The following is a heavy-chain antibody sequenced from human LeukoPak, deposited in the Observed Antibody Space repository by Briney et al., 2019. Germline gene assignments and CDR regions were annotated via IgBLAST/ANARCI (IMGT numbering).Heavy chain of an antibody. Sequence: GGSLRLSCAVSGFTFSTFAMNWVRQAPGQGLEWVSYISGSSNSIYYADSVKGRFTISRDNSKNTVYLQMNSLRVEDTAVYYCAKSLYGGCDYWGQGTVVTVSS. J-gene: IGHJ4*02. CDR2: ISGSSNSI. CDR1: GFTFSTFA. CDR3: AKSLYGGCDY. D-gene: IGHD3-16*02. V-gene: IGHV3-23*01.